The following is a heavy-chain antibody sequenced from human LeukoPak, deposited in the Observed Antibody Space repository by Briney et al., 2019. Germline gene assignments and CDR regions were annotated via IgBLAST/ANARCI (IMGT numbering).Heavy chain of an antibody. J-gene: IGHJ5*02. Sequence: ASVKVSCKVSGYTLTELSMHWVRQAPGKGLEWMGGFDPEDGETIYAQKFQGRVTMTTDTSTSTAYMELRRLRSDDTAVYYCARDPGSFLSGSGWLNWFEPWGQGTLLTVSS. CDR3: ARDPGSFLSGSGWLNWFEP. D-gene: IGHD6-19*01. CDR2: FDPEDGET. CDR1: GYTLTELS. V-gene: IGHV1-24*01.